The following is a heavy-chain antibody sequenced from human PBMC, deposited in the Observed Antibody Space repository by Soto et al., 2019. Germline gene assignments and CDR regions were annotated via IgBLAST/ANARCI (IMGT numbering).Heavy chain of an antibody. D-gene: IGHD3-22*01. CDR2: IIPIFGTA. Sequence: QVQLVQSGAEVKKPGSSVKVSYKASGGTFSSYAISWVRQAPGQGLEWMGGIIPIFGTANYAQKFQGRVTITADESTSTAYMELSSLRSEDTAVYYCARDQYYYDSSGYSPFDYWGQGTLVTVSS. CDR3: ARDQYYYDSSGYSPFDY. V-gene: IGHV1-69*01. J-gene: IGHJ4*02. CDR1: GGTFSSYA.